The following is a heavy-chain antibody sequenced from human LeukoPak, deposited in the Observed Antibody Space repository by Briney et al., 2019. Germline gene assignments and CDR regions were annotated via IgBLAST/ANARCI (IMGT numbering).Heavy chain of an antibody. V-gene: IGHV3-33*01. CDR1: GFTFSSYG. Sequence: PGGSLRLSCAASGFTFSSYGMHWVLQAPGKGLEWVAVIWYDGSNKYYADSVKGRFTISRDNSKNTLYLQMNSLRAEDTAVYYCARDSRSRQLPLYYYYYGMDVWGQGTTVTVSS. CDR2: IWYDGSNK. CDR3: ARDSRSRQLPLYYYYYGMDV. D-gene: IGHD6-6*01. J-gene: IGHJ6*02.